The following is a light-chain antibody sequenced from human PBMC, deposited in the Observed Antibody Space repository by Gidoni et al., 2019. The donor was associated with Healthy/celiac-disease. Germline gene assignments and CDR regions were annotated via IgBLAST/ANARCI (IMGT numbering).Light chain of an antibody. J-gene: IGLJ2*01. CDR3: QAWDSSTAV. CDR2: QDS. Sequence: SYELTQPPSVSVSPGQTASITCSGDKLGAKYACWYQQKPGQSPVLVIYQDSKRPSGIPERFSGSNSWNTATLTISGTQAMDEADYYCQAWDSSTAVFGGGTKLXV. CDR1: KLGAKY. V-gene: IGLV3-1*01.